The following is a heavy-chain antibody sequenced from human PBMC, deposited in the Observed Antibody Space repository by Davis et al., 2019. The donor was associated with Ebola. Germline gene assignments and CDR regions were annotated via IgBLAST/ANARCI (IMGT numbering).Heavy chain of an antibody. Sequence: PGGSLRLSCKGSGYSFTSYWIGWVRQMPGKGLEWMGIIYPGYSDTRYSPSFQGQVTISADKSISTAYLQWSSLKAADTAMYYCARRGTLRGYCSGGSCYDYYYYGMDVWGQGTTVTVSS. CDR3: ARRGTLRGYCSGGSCYDYYYYGMDV. V-gene: IGHV5-51*01. J-gene: IGHJ6*02. CDR2: IYPGYSDT. CDR1: GYSFTSYW. D-gene: IGHD2-15*01.